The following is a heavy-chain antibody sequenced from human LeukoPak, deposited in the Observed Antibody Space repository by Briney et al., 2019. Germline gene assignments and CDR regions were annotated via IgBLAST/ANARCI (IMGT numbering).Heavy chain of an antibody. D-gene: IGHD3-16*01. Sequence: PETLSLTCTVSGGSISSYYWSWIRQPPGKGLEWIGYIYYSGSTNYNPSLKSRVTISVDTSKNQFSLKLSSVTAADTAVYYCARINYDYVWGSYVLDYWGQGTLVTVSS. CDR2: IYYSGST. CDR3: ARINYDYVWGSYVLDY. CDR1: GGSISSYY. V-gene: IGHV4-59*01. J-gene: IGHJ4*02.